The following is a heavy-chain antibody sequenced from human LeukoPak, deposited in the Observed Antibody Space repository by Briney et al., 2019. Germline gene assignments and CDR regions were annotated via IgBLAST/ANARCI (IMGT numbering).Heavy chain of an antibody. J-gene: IGHJ3*02. CDR2: MNPNSGGT. D-gene: IGHD2-2*01. CDR3: ARVYSIIVVVPAAGGDALDI. CDR1: GYTFTSYD. V-gene: IGHV1-2*02. Sequence: ASVKVSCKASGYTFTSYDINWVRQATRQGLEWMGWMNPNSGGTNYAQKFQGRVTMTRDTSISTVYMELSRLRSDDTAVYYCARVYSIIVVVPAAGGDALDIWGQGTMVTVSS.